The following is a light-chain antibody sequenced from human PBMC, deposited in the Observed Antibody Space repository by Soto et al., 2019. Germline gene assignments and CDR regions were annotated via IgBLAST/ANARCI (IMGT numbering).Light chain of an antibody. Sequence: EIVMTQSPATLSVSPGERATLSCRASQTVSSNLAWYQQKPGQAPRLLIYGASTRATGIPARFSGSGSGTEFTLTISSLESEDFGVYFCQQYGSSPRTFGQGTRLEIK. J-gene: IGKJ5*01. CDR3: QQYGSSPRT. CDR2: GAS. CDR1: QTVSSN. V-gene: IGKV3-15*01.